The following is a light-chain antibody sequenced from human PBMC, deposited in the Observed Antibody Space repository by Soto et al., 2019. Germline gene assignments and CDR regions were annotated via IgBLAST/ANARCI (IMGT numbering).Light chain of an antibody. CDR2: VVY. J-gene: IGKJ2*01. V-gene: IGKV3-20*01. CDR1: QTVTSSF. Sequence: NAWTQSPGHLALSPGESATLSCRASQTVTSSFFAWYQQKPGQAPRLLIYVVYNRATGIPDRFSASGSGTDLPLTISRLEPEEFVVDYCQQYSPLQHTFGLGTKLEV. CDR3: QQYSPLQHT.